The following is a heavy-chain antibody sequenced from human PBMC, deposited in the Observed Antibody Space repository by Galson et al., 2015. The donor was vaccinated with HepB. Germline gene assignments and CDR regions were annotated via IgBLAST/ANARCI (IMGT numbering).Heavy chain of an antibody. V-gene: IGHV1-18*01. Sequence: SVKVSCKASGYTFTSYGISWVRQAPGQGLEWMGWISAYNGNTNYAQKLQGRVTMTTDTSTSTAYMELRSLRSDDTAVYYCARDQGGLGYSYGTPGRWFDPWGQGTLVTVSS. J-gene: IGHJ5*02. CDR2: ISAYNGNT. CDR3: ARDQGGLGYSYGTPGRWFDP. D-gene: IGHD5-18*01. CDR1: GYTFTSYG.